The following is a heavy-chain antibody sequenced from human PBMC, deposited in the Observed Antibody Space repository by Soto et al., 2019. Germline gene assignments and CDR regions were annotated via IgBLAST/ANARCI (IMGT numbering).Heavy chain of an antibody. CDR1: GGSFSGYY. J-gene: IGHJ4*02. Sequence: SETLSLTCAVYGGSFSGYYWSWIRQPPGKGLEWIGEINHSGSTNYNPSLKSRVTISVDTSKNQFSLKLSSVTAADTAVYYCARGLAPWIAVASPFDYWGQGTLVTVSS. CDR2: INHSGST. V-gene: IGHV4-34*01. CDR3: ARGLAPWIAVASPFDY. D-gene: IGHD6-19*01.